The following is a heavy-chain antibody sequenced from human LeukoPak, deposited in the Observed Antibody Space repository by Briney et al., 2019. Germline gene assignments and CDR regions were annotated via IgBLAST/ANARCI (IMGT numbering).Heavy chain of an antibody. CDR1: GDSISSNW. CDR2: IDHSGST. V-gene: IGHV4-4*02. J-gene: IGHJ4*02. CDR3: ARHASRDYDILTGYYTPSLFFDY. Sequence: SGTLSLTCAVSGDSISSNWWSWVRQPPGKGLEWIGEIDHSGSTNYNPSLKSRVTMSVDTSKNQFSLKLSSVTAADTAVYYCARHASRDYDILTGYYTPSLFFDYWGQGTLVTVSS. D-gene: IGHD3-9*01.